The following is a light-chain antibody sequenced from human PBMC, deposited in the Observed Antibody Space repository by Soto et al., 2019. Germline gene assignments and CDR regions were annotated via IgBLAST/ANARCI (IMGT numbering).Light chain of an antibody. J-gene: IGLJ3*02. CDR2: GNN. V-gene: IGLV1-44*01. Sequence: QSVVTQPPSASGTPGQRVTISCSGSSSNIGSDTVNWYQQVPGTAPKLLIYGNNQRPSGVPDRFSGSKSGTSASLAIRGLQSEDEADYYCASWDDSLNGPLFGGGTKLTVL. CDR1: SSNIGSDT. CDR3: ASWDDSLNGPL.